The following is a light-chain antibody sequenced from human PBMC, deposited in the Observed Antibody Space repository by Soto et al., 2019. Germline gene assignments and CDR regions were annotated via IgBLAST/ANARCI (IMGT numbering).Light chain of an antibody. CDR2: STT. J-gene: IGLJ3*02. Sequence: QSVLTQPPSASGTPGQKVTISCSGNTSNIGSNTVNWYQQFPGTAPKFLIFSTTQRPSGVPARFSGSKSGTSASLAIGGLQSDDEAHYYCGAWDNSLKGWVFGVGTKLTVL. CDR1: TSNIGSNT. CDR3: GAWDNSLKGWV. V-gene: IGLV1-44*01.